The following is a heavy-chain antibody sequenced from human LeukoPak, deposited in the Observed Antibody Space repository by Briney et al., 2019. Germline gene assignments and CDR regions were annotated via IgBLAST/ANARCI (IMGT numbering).Heavy chain of an antibody. V-gene: IGHV4-34*01. CDR1: GGSFSGYY. CDR2: INHSGST. Sequence: SETLSLXCAVYGGSFSGYYWSWIRQPPGKGLEWIGEINHSGSTNYNPSLKSRVTISVDTSKNQFSLKLSSVTAADTAVYYCAKDCRWPNDAFDLWGQGTMVTVSS. D-gene: IGHD2-15*01. CDR3: AKDCRWPNDAFDL. J-gene: IGHJ3*01.